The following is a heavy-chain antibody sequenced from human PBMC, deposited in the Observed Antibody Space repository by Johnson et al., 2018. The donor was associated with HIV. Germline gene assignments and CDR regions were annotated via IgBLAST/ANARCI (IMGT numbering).Heavy chain of an antibody. Sequence: VQLVESGGGLVQPGGSLRLSCAASGFTVSSNYMSWVRQAPGKGLEWVSAISGSGGSTYYADSVKGRFTISRDNSKNPLYLQMNSLRAEDTAVYYCANGGSGYFHAFDIWGQGTMVTVSS. CDR3: ANGGSGYFHAFDI. J-gene: IGHJ3*02. CDR1: GFTVSSNY. D-gene: IGHD3-22*01. V-gene: IGHV3-23*04. CDR2: ISGSGGST.